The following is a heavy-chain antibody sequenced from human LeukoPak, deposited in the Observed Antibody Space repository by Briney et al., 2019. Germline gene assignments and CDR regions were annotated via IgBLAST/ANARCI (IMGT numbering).Heavy chain of an antibody. V-gene: IGHV4-39*01. J-gene: IGHJ4*02. D-gene: IGHD5-18*01. Sequence: SQTLSLTCTVSGGSISSSSAYWGWIRPPPGKGLEWIGSIYYSKNTYYNPSLKSLVTISADTSKNQFSLTLGSVSATDTAVYYCVSPRGFSYGYFDYWGQGTLVTVSS. CDR3: VSPRGFSYGYFDY. CDR1: GGSISSSSAY. CDR2: IYYSKNT.